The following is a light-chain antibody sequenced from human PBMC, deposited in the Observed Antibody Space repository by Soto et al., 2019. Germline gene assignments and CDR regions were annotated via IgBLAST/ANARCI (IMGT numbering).Light chain of an antibody. Sequence: EIVMTQSPATLSVSPGERATLSCRASQSVSSNLAWYQQKPGQAPRLLIYGASTRATGIPARFSGSGSGTELALTISSLQSEDFAVYYCQQYNNWPPERLTFGGGTKVEIK. CDR2: GAS. CDR3: QQYNNWPPERLT. J-gene: IGKJ4*01. CDR1: QSVSSN. V-gene: IGKV3-15*01.